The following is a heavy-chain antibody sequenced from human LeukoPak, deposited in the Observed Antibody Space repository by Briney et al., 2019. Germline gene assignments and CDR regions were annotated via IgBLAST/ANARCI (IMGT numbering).Heavy chain of an antibody. J-gene: IGHJ5*02. CDR2: IKEDGSAQ. CDR1: GFTFNGYW. V-gene: IGHV3-7*01. CDR3: ATSSNAPGNH. Sequence: GGSLRLSCAASGFTFNGYWMSWVRRAPGKGLEWVANIKEDGSAQYYVGSVKGRFTISRDNAKNSLSLQMNSLRAEDTAVYYCATSSNAPGNHWGQGTLVTVSS. D-gene: IGHD2-2*01.